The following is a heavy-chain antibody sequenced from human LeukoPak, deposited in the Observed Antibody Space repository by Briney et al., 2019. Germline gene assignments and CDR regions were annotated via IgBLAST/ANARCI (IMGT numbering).Heavy chain of an antibody. CDR2: IYYSGST. Sequence: KPSETLSLTCTVSGGSISSSSYYWGWIRQPPGKGLEWIGSIYYSGSTYYNPSLKSRVTISVDTSKNQFSLKLSSVTAADTAVYYCAREVVVVGGYFDYWGQGTLVTVSS. D-gene: IGHD2-15*01. J-gene: IGHJ4*02. CDR1: GGSISSSSYY. CDR3: AREVVVVGGYFDY. V-gene: IGHV4-39*07.